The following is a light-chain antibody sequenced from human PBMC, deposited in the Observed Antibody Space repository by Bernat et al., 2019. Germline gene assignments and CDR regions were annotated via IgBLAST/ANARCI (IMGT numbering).Light chain of an antibody. V-gene: IGLV3-25*03. CDR3: QYEDRSGTYVV. CDR1: SFPKQY. Sequence: SYEVTQPSSVSVSPGQTARLTCSGDSFPKQYTYLYQHRPGQAPMLVIYKDTETPSGIPERFSCSSSGRTVTLTISGVQAEDEADYKCQYEDRSGTYVVCGGGSKLTVI. J-gene: IGLJ2*01. CDR2: KDT.